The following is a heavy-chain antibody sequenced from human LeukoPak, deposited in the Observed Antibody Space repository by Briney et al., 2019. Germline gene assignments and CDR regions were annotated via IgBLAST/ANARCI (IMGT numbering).Heavy chain of an antibody. V-gene: IGHV4-61*05. Sequence: SETLSLTCTVSGGSISSSSYYWGWIRQPPGKGLEWIGYIYYSGSTNYNPSLKSRVTISVDTSKNQFSLKLSSVTAADTAVYYCARQGYSYGYFDLYYYYGMDVWGQGTTVTVSS. CDR2: IYYSGST. J-gene: IGHJ6*02. D-gene: IGHD5-18*01. CDR1: GGSISSSSYY. CDR3: ARQGYSYGYFDLYYYYGMDV.